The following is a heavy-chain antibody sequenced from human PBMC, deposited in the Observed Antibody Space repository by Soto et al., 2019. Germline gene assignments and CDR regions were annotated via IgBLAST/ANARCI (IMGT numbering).Heavy chain of an antibody. Sequence: PSETLSLTCTVSGVMNSVNYYWTWIRQPPGKGLEWIGNIYYTGSTSYNPSLKSRLSMSVDTSKNQFSLKLSSVTAADTAVYYCALAYGDFYFYYAIDVWGQGTTVTVSS. CDR1: GVMNSVNYY. CDR2: IYYTGST. CDR3: ALAYGDFYFYYAIDV. D-gene: IGHD4-17*01. V-gene: IGHV4-31*03. J-gene: IGHJ6*02.